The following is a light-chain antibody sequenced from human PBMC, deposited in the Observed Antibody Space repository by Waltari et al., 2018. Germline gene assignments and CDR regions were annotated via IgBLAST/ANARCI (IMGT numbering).Light chain of an antibody. CDR3: QHNYGTPFA. CDR2: KAS. Sequence: DIQMTQSPSSLSASVGDRVTITCRASENVNNSLNWYQQKPGKAPKLLIYKASTLQSGVPSRFSGSGSGTEYTFTISSLQSEDVATYYCQHNYGTPFAFGPVTKLDIK. J-gene: IGKJ3*01. V-gene: IGKV1-39*01. CDR1: ENVNNS.